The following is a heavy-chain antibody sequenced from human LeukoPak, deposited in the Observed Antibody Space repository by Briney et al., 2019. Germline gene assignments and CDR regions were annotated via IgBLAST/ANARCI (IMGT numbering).Heavy chain of an antibody. CDR1: GFTVGSSY. J-gene: IGHJ4*02. V-gene: IGHV3-53*01. Sequence: GGSLRLSCAVSGFTVGSSYMSWVRQAPGKGLEWISVIYSGGNTYYADSAKGRLTISRDNSKNMVYLQIYSLRAEDTAVYYCARRDSSGYYFDYWGQGTLVTVSS. CDR3: ARRDSSGYYFDY. CDR2: IYSGGNT. D-gene: IGHD3-22*01.